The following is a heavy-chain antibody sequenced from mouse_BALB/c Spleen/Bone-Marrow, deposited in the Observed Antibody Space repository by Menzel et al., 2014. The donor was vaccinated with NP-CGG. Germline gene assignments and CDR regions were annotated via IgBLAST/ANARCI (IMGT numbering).Heavy chain of an antibody. CDR1: GYEFSSYW. V-gene: IGHV1-80*01. CDR3: ARVYYGNLDY. J-gene: IGHJ4*01. D-gene: IGHD2-1*01. CDR2: IYPGDGDT. Sequence: QVQLQQSGAELVRPGSSVEISCKASGYEFSSYWMNWVKQRPGQGLEWIGQIYPGDGDTNYNGKFKGKATLTADKSSSTAYMQVSSLTSEDSAVYFCARVYYGNLDYWGQGTSVTVSS.